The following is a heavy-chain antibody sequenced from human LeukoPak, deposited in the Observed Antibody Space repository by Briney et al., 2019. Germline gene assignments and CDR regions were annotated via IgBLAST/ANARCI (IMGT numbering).Heavy chain of an antibody. CDR1: GFTFSSHW. CDR3: ATPPFGYGPP. V-gene: IGHV3-7*01. J-gene: IGHJ5*02. Sequence: GGSLRLSCAASGFTFSSHWMHWVRQAPGKGLEWVANIKQDGSEKYYVDSVKGRFTISRDNAKNSLYLQMNSLRAEDTAVYYCATPPFGYGPPWGQGTLVTVSS. CDR2: IKQDGSEK. D-gene: IGHD5-18*01.